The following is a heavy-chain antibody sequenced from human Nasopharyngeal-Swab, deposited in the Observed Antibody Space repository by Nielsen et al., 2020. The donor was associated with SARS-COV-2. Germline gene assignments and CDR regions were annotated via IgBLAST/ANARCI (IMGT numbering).Heavy chain of an antibody. D-gene: IGHD1-1*01. CDR1: GTSVNNGDYF. CDR2: IYHLGTT. J-gene: IGHJ4*02. Sequence: SETLSLTCGVSGTSVNNGDYFWGWIRQSPGKGLEWIGSIYHLGTTYYNTSLESRVTISIDTSKNQFSLKMQSVTAADSAMYYCARIPTGTTSGATYWGQGTLVSVSS. V-gene: IGHV4-39*07. CDR3: ARIPTGTTSGATY.